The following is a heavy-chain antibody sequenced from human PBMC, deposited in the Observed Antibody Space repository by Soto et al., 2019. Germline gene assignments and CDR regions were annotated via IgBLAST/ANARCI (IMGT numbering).Heavy chain of an antibody. CDR1: GGTFSSYS. CDR3: ARDGGRHSGGIDY. V-gene: IGHV1-69*01. D-gene: IGHD1-26*01. J-gene: IGHJ4*02. CDR2: ITPIFGTA. Sequence: QVQLMQSGAEVKKPGSSVKVSCKASGGTFSSYSINWVRQAPGQGLEWMGEITPIFGTANYAQQDQGRVTITADESTSTAYVELRSLRSEVTAVYYCARDGGRHSGGIDYWGQGPLVPVSS.